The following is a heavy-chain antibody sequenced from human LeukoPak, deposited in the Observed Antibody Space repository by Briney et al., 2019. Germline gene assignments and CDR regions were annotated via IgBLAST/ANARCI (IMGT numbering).Heavy chain of an antibody. D-gene: IGHD3-10*01. V-gene: IGHV1-3*01. J-gene: IGHJ4*02. Sequence: HRASVKVSCKASEYTFTDYTMHWVRQAPGQRLEWMGWINSGNGNTKYSQKFQGRVTITRDTSASTAYMELSSLTSEDTAVYYCARDGSYGSGSFGNWGQGTLVTVSS. CDR1: EYTFTDYT. CDR2: INSGNGNT. CDR3: ARDGSYGSGSFGN.